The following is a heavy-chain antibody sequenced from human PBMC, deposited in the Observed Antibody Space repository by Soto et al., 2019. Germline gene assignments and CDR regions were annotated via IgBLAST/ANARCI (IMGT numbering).Heavy chain of an antibody. CDR2: ISGSGGST. Sequence: GGSLRLSCAASGFTFSSYAMSWVRQAPGKGLEWVSAISGSGGSTYYADSVKGRFTISRDNSKNTLYLQMNSLRAEDTAVYYCAKGGPEYDILTGYRPYYFDYWGQGTLVTVSS. CDR1: GFTFSSYA. D-gene: IGHD3-9*01. J-gene: IGHJ4*02. CDR3: AKGGPEYDILTGYRPYYFDY. V-gene: IGHV3-23*01.